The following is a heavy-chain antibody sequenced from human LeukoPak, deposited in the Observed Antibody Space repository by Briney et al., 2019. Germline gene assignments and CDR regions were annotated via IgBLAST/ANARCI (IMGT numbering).Heavy chain of an antibody. V-gene: IGHV5-51*01. J-gene: IGHJ5*02. CDR3: ARLPDGYKRRNWFDP. Sequence: GESLKISCKGSGYIFTIYGSGWVRQMPGKGLEGMGIIYPGDSDTRYRPSFQGQVTISADKSMRTSYLQWSSLKASDTAMYYCARLPDGYKRRNWFDPWGQGTLVTVSS. CDR2: IYPGDSDT. CDR1: GYIFTIYG. D-gene: IGHD5-24*01.